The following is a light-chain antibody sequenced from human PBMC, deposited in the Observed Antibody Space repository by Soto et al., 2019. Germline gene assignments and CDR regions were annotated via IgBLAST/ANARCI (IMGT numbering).Light chain of an antibody. CDR2: SNN. V-gene: IGLV1-44*01. CDR3: AAWDDSLDGLYV. CDR1: SFNIGSNT. Sequence: QSVLTQPPSASGTPGQRVTISCSGSSFNIGSNTVNWYQQLPGTAPKLLIYSNNQRPSGVPDRLSGSKSGTSASLAISGLQSEDEADYYCAAWDDSLDGLYVFGTGTKLTVL. J-gene: IGLJ1*01.